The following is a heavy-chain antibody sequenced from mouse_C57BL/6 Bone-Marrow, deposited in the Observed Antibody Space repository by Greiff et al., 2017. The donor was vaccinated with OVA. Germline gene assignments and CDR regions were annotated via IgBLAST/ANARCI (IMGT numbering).Heavy chain of an antibody. CDR2: INSDGGST. J-gene: IGHJ4*01. CDR3: ARDGKGAMDY. Sequence: EVKVVESGGGLVQPGESLKLSCESNEYEFPSHDMSWVRKTPEKRLELVAAINSDGGSTSYPDTMERRFIISRDNTKKTLYLQMSSLRSEDTAVYYCARDGKGAMDYWGQGTSVTVSS. CDR1: EYEFPSHD. V-gene: IGHV5-2*01. D-gene: IGHD2-1*01.